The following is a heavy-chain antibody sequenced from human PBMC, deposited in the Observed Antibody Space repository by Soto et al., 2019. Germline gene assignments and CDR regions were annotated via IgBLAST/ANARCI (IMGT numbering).Heavy chain of an antibody. CDR1: GDSISSGGYY. Sequence: QVQLVESGPGLMRPSQTLSLTCIVSGDSISSGGYYWTWVRQHTGKGLEWIGYIHYSGSSDYNPSLKSRVAISLGPSKNQFSLTLRSVTDADTAVYYCARGGDYARVDVWGQGTTVAVSS. CDR2: IHYSGSS. CDR3: ARGGDYARVDV. V-gene: IGHV4-31*03. D-gene: IGHD3-16*01. J-gene: IGHJ6*02.